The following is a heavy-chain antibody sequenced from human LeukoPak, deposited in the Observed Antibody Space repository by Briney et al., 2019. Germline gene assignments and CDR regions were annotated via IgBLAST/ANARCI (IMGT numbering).Heavy chain of an antibody. J-gene: IGHJ4*02. V-gene: IGHV3-23*01. Sequence: GESLRLSCAASGFTFSIYAMSWVRQAPGKGLEWVSSISGSGSNTYYADSVKGRFTISRDTSRNTLYLQMNGLRAEDTAIYYRAKTYCSTTRCLSWGNDYWGQGTLVTVSS. CDR2: ISGSGSNT. D-gene: IGHD2-2*01. CDR1: GFTFSIYA. CDR3: AKTYCSTTRCLSWGNDY.